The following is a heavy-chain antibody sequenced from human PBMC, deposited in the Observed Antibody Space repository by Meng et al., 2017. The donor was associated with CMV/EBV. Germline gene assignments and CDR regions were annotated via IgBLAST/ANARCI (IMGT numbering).Heavy chain of an antibody. V-gene: IGHV3-15*01. D-gene: IGHD2-8*01. J-gene: IGHJ4*02. CDR2: IKSKTDGGTT. CDR1: GFTFSNAW. CDR3: TTDFILMVYDAVDWD. Sequence: GGSLRLSCAASGFTFSNAWMSWVRQAPGKGLGWVGRIKSKTDGGTTDYAAPVKGRFTISRDDSTNTLYLQMNSLKTEDTAVYYCTTDFILMVYDAVDWDWGQGTLVTVSS.